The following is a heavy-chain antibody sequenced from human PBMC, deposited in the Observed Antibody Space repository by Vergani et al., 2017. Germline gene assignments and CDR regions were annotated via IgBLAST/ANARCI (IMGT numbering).Heavy chain of an antibody. Sequence: EVQLLESGGGLVQPGGSLRLSCAASGFTFSSYAMSWVRQAPGKGLEWVSAISGSGGSTYYADSVKGRFTIYRDNSKNTLYLQMNSLRAEDTAVYYCAKLNDFWSGNWVDYWGQGTLVTVSS. J-gene: IGHJ4*02. CDR1: GFTFSSYA. V-gene: IGHV3-23*01. D-gene: IGHD3-3*01. CDR3: AKLNDFWSGNWVDY. CDR2: ISGSGGST.